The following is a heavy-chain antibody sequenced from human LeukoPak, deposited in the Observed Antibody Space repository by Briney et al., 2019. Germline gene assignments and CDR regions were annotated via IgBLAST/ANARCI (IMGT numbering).Heavy chain of an antibody. CDR3: GREGGNYVYDY. CDR2: ISPDGTNK. D-gene: IGHD4-11*01. J-gene: IGHJ4*02. CDR1: GFIFRNFG. V-gene: IGHV3-30*19. Sequence: GGSLRLSCVASGFIFRNFGMHWVRQAPGKGLEWVASISPDGTNKYYADSVKGRFTVSRDNSKNTLYLQVNSLRADDTAVFYCGREGGNYVYDYWGQGTLVTVSS.